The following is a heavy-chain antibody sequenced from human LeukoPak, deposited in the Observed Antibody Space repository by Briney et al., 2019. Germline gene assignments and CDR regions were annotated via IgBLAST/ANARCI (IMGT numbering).Heavy chain of an antibody. CDR2: VNWNGGST. J-gene: IGHJ5*02. Sequence: GGSLRFSCAASGFTFDHYGMSWVRQAPGKGVECTSGVNWNGGSTGYADSVKGRFTISRDNAKNSLYLQMNSLRAEDTALYYCVRDRCSSTSCHDSPNWFDPWGQGTLVTVSS. CDR3: VRDRCSSTSCHDSPNWFDP. CDR1: GFTFDHYG. V-gene: IGHV3-20*04. D-gene: IGHD2-2*01.